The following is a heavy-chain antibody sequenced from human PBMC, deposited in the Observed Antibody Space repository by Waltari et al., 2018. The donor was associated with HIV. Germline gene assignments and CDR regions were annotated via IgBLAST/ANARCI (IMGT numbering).Heavy chain of an antibody. D-gene: IGHD3-22*01. CDR3: GREGDYYASSPFDY. Sequence: QVQLVESGGGVVQPGRSLRLSCAASGFTFNPYALHWVRQAPGKGMEWGAVISWDGSNKHYADSVKGRCSISRDNSRNSLYLQMSSLRAEDTAVYYCGREGDYYASSPFDYWGQGTLVTVSS. V-gene: IGHV3-30-3*01. CDR1: GFTFNPYA. J-gene: IGHJ4*02. CDR2: ISWDGSNK.